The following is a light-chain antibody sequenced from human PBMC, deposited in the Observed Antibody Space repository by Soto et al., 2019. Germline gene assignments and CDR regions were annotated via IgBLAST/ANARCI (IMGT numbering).Light chain of an antibody. V-gene: IGKV1-27*01. CDR1: HDISNY. CDR2: AAS. Sequence: DIQMTQSPSSLSAFVGDRVTITCRASHDISNYLAWYQQKPGKVPKLLIYAASTLQSGVPSRYSGSASGTDFTLTISSLQPEDVATYYCQYYNSVSQFTFGPGTKVDIK. CDR3: QYYNSVSQFT. J-gene: IGKJ3*01.